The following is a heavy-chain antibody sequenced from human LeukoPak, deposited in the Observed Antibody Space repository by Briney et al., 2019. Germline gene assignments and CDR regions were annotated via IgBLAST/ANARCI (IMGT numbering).Heavy chain of an antibody. CDR2: ISNSGSSI. CDR3: TRVMGSYSFDY. Sequence: SGGSLRLSCAASGFTFSDYYMSWIRQAPGKGLECVSYISNSGSSIYHADSVKGRFTISRDNAKNSLYLQMNSLRAEDTAVYYCTRVMGSYSFDYWGQGTLVTVSS. J-gene: IGHJ4*02. CDR1: GFTFSDYY. V-gene: IGHV3-11*01. D-gene: IGHD1-26*01.